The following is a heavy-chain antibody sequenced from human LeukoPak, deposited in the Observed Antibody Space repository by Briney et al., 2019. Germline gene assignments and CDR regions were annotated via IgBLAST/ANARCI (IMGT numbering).Heavy chain of an antibody. Sequence: GGSLRLSCAASGFTFSSYGMHWVRQAPGKGLEWVAVIWYDGSNKYYADSVKGRFTISRDNSKNTLYLQMNSLRAEDTAVYYCAKDPGRWDLIVGVLDYWGQGTLVTVSS. V-gene: IGHV3-30*02. D-gene: IGHD1-26*01. CDR2: IWYDGSNK. J-gene: IGHJ4*02. CDR3: AKDPGRWDLIVGVLDY. CDR1: GFTFSSYG.